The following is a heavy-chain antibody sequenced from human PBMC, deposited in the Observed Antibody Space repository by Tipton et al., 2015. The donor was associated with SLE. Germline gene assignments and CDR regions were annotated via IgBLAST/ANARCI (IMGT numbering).Heavy chain of an antibody. Sequence: LRLSCAVYGGSFSGYYWSWIRQPPGKGLEWIGYIYYSGSTNYNPSLKSRVTISVDTSKNQFSLKLSSVTAADTAVYYCARRGDGDWNYVDYWGQGTLVTVSS. CDR1: GGSFSGYY. D-gene: IGHD3/OR15-3a*01. CDR2: IYYSGST. CDR3: ARRGDGDWNYVDY. J-gene: IGHJ4*02. V-gene: IGHV4-59*12.